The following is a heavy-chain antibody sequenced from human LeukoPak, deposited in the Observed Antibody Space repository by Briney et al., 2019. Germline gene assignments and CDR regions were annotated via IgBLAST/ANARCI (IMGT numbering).Heavy chain of an antibody. CDR1: GGSISSYY. V-gene: IGHV4-4*07. CDR2: IYTSRST. D-gene: IGHD1-1*01. Sequence: SETLSLTCTVSGGSISSYYWSWIRQPAGKGLEWIGRIYTSRSTNYNPSHKSRVTMSVDTSKNQLSLKLSSVTAADTAVYYCARDFFNEQGFDYWGQGTLVTVSS. J-gene: IGHJ4*02. CDR3: ARDFFNEQGFDY.